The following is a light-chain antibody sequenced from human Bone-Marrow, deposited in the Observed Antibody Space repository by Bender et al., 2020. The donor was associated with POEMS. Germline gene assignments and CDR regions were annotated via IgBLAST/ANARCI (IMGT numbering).Light chain of an antibody. CDR2: DDS. V-gene: IGLV3-21*02. CDR1: DRGTNS. J-gene: IGLJ3*02. CDR3: YSTDISGNHRGV. Sequence: SYVLTQPPSVSVAPGQTARITCGGNDRGTNSVHWYQQKPGQAPVLVVHDDSVRPSGIPERFSGSSSGNTATLTISGAQVEDEADYYCYSTDISGNHRGVFGGGTKLTVL.